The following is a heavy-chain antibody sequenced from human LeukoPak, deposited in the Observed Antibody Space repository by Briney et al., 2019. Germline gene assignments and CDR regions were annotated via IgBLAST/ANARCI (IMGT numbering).Heavy chain of an antibody. D-gene: IGHD2-21*02. CDR3: ARDCGGDCLDSYNYGMDV. J-gene: IGHJ6*02. CDR2: IYYCGST. V-gene: IGHV4-31*03. CDR1: GGSISSGGYY. Sequence: PSETLSLTCTVSGGSISSGGYYWSWIRQHPGKGLEWIGYIYYCGSTYYNPSLESRVAISVDTSKNQFSLKLSSVTAADTAVYFCARDCGGDCLDSYNYGMDVWGQGTTVTVSS.